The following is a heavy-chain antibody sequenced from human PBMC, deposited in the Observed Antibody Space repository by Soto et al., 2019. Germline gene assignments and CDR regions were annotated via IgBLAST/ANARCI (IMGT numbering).Heavy chain of an antibody. D-gene: IGHD6-13*01. CDR1: GFTFYNYG. CDR2: ISRHGRDT. Sequence: QVQLVEAGGGVVQPGTSLRLSCAASGFTFYNYGMHWVRQAPVTGLEWVAAISRHGRDTYYAVSVKGRLTISRDNSKNTLYLQMHSLRAEDTAVYYCAKDQGIAASHGIDWGQGTMVTVSS. V-gene: IGHV3-30*18. CDR3: AKDQGIAASHGID. J-gene: IGHJ3*01.